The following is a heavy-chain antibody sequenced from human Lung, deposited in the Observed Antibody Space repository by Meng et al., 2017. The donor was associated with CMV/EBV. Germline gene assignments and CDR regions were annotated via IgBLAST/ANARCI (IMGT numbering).Heavy chain of an antibody. CDR2: INNDGSST. Sequence: GESLKISCAASGFSFSSYWMHWVRQAPGRGLVWVTHINNDGSSTTYADPVKGRFTISRDNAKNTVFLQMHSLGVEDTAVYYCARDSIVVPGRIYYYAMDVWGHGTTVTVSS. J-gene: IGHJ6*02. D-gene: IGHD6-19*01. CDR1: GFSFSSYW. V-gene: IGHV3-74*01. CDR3: ARDSIVVPGRIYYYAMDV.